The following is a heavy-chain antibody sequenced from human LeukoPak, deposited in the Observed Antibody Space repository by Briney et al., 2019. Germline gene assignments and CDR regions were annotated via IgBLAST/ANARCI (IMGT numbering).Heavy chain of an antibody. D-gene: IGHD3-22*01. V-gene: IGHV4-61*02. CDR1: GGSISSGSYY. CDR3: ARVTSSGYYPYYYYYMDV. CDR2: IYTSGST. J-gene: IGHJ6*03. Sequence: MASETLSLTRTVSGGSISSGSYYWSWIRQPAGKGLEWIGRIYTSGSTNYNPSLKSRVTISVDTSKNQFSLKLSSVTAADTAVYYCARVTSSGYYPYYYYYMDVWGKGTTVTVSS.